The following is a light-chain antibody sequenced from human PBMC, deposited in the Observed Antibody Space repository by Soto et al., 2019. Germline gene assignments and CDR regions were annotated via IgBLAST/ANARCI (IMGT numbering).Light chain of an antibody. CDR1: QSVLYSSNNKNY. V-gene: IGKV4-1*01. Sequence: DIVMTQSPDSLAVSLGERATINCKSSQSVLYSSNNKNYLAWYQQKPGQPPKLLIYWASTRESGVPDRFSGTGSGTDFTHTISSLQAEDVAVDYCQQYYDTPPYTFGQGTKLELK. CDR2: WAS. CDR3: QQYYDTPPYT. J-gene: IGKJ2*01.